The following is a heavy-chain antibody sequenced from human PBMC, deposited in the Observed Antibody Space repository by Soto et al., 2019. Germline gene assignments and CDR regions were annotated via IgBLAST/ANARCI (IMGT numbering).Heavy chain of an antibody. J-gene: IGHJ6*02. CDR3: ARGRVSPPARGYCSSTSCNYYYYGMDV. D-gene: IGHD2-2*01. Sequence: PSETLSLTCTVSGGSISSSSYYWGWIRQPPGKGLEWIGSIYYSGSTYYNPSLKSRVTISVDTSKNQFSLKLSSVTAADTAVYYCARGRVSPPARGYCSSTSCNYYYYGMDVWGQGTTVNVS. CDR2: IYYSGST. V-gene: IGHV4-39*01. CDR1: GGSISSSSYY.